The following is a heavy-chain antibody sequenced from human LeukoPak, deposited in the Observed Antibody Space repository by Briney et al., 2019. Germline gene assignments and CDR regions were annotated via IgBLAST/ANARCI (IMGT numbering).Heavy chain of an antibody. V-gene: IGHV1-69*04. CDR2: IIPILGIA. CDR1: GGTFGSYA. Sequence: SVKVSCKASGGTFGSYAISWVRQAPGQGLEWMGRIIPILGIANYAQKFQGRVTITADKSTSTAYMELSSLRSEDTAVYYCARSVRGVNDANWFDPWGQGTLVTVSS. CDR3: ARSVRGVNDANWFDP. D-gene: IGHD3-10*01. J-gene: IGHJ5*02.